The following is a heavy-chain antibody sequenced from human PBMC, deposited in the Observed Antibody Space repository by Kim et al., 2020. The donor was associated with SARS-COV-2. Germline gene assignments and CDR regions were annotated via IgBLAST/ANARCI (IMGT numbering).Heavy chain of an antibody. J-gene: IGHJ6*02. V-gene: IGHV1-69*13. D-gene: IGHD4-17*01. CDR1: GGTFSSYA. CDR2: IIPIFGTA. CDR3: ARDGTVTTFSYYYYYGMDV. Sequence: SVKVSCKASGGTFSSYAISWVRQAPGQGLEWMGGIIPIFGTANYAQKFQGRVTITADESTSTAYMELSSLRSEDTAVYYCARDGTVTTFSYYYYYGMDVWGQGTTVTVSS.